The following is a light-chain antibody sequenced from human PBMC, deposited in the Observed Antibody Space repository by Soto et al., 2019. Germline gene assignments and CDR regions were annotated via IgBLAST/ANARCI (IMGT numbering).Light chain of an antibody. CDR2: DAS. CDR3: QQRSNWPWT. Sequence: EIVLTQSPATLSLSPGERATLSCRASQSVSSYLAWYQQKPGQAPRLLIYDASNRATGIPARFSGSGSGTDFTLTISSLEPEDCAVYYCQQRSNWPWTFGQGTKVESK. CDR1: QSVSSY. V-gene: IGKV3-11*01. J-gene: IGKJ1*01.